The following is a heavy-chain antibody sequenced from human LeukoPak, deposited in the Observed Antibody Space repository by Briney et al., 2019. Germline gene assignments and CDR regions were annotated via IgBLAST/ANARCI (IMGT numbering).Heavy chain of an antibody. J-gene: IGHJ4*02. Sequence: GGSLRLSCAASGFTFSTYGMHWVRQAPGKGLEWVAVISYDGSNKYYADSVKGRFTISRDNSKNTLYVQMNSLRAEDTAVYYCARDPAKFWSGHDYWGQGTLVTVSS. CDR2: ISYDGSNK. CDR1: GFTFSTYG. V-gene: IGHV3-30*03. D-gene: IGHD3-3*01. CDR3: ARDPAKFWSGHDY.